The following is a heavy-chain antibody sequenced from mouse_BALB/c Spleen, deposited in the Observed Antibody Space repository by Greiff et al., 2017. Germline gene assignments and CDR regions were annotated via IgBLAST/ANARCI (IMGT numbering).Heavy chain of an antibody. D-gene: IGHD1-1*02. CDR1: GFTFSSFG. Sequence: EVKLVESGGGLVQPGGSRKLSCAASGFTFSSFGMHWVRQAPEKGLEWVAYISSGSSTIYYADTVKGRFTISRDNPKNTLFLHITSLSSEVTAMYCSTGYYDAGAWFAYWGQGTLVTVSA. J-gene: IGHJ3*01. V-gene: IGHV5-17*02. CDR3: TGYYDAGAWFAY. CDR2: ISSGSSTI.